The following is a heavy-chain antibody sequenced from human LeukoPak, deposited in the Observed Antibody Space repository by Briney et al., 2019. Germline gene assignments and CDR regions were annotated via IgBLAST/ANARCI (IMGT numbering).Heavy chain of an antibody. Sequence: GGSLRLSCAASGFTFSGFAMSWIRQAPGKGLEWVAFIRYDGSNKYYADSVKGRFTISRDNSKNTLYLQMNSLRAEDTAVYYCAKAGAVVVVAAKYFDYWGQGTLVTVSS. J-gene: IGHJ4*02. V-gene: IGHV3-30*02. CDR2: IRYDGSNK. D-gene: IGHD2-15*01. CDR3: AKAGAVVVVAAKYFDY. CDR1: GFTFSGFA.